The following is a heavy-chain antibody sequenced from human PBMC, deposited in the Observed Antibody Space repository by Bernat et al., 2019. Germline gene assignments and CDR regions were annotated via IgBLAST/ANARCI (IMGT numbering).Heavy chain of an antibody. CDR1: GFSFSSYS. V-gene: IGHV3-48*01. CDR2: ISSSSSTI. Sequence: EVQLVESGGGLVQPGGSLRLSCAATGFSFSSYSMNWVRQAPGKGQEWVSYISSSSSTIYYADSVKGRFTSSRDNAKNSLYLQMNSLRAEDTAVYDCARDRLLVDYWGQGTLVTVSS. J-gene: IGHJ4*02. CDR3: ARDRLLVDY. D-gene: IGHD2-15*01.